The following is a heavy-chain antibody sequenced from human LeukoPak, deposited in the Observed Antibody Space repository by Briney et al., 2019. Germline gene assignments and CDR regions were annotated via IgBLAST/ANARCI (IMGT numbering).Heavy chain of an antibody. CDR2: IKSKSDGGTT. CDR1: GITFRNAW. Sequence: GGSLRLSCAASGITFRNAWMSWVRQAPGKGLEWVGRIKSKSDGGTTDYAAPVKGRFTISTDDSKITLYLQMNSLKIEDTAVYYCTTDRDKAVRPVFDYWGQGTLVTVSS. J-gene: IGHJ4*02. V-gene: IGHV3-15*01. CDR3: TTDRDKAVRPVFDY. D-gene: IGHD6-6*01.